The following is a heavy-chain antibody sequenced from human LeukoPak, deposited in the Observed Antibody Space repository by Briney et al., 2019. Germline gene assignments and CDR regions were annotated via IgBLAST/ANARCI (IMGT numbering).Heavy chain of an antibody. CDR3: ARDLSSGWDDY. CDR2: IRFTGSYI. CDR1: GFTFSSYS. V-gene: IGHV3-21*01. Sequence: GGSLRLSCAASGFTFSSYSMNWVRQAPGRGLEWVSSIRFTGSYIYYADSVKGRFTISRDNAKNSLYLQMNSLRAEDTAVYYCARDLSSGWDDYWGQGTLVTVSS. D-gene: IGHD6-19*01. J-gene: IGHJ4*02.